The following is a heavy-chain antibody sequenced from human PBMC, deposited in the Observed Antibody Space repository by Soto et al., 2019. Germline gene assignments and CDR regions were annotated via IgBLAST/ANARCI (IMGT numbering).Heavy chain of an antibody. CDR3: ARDHHRYSGYDYVDY. CDR1: GFTFSSYA. CDR2: ISGSGDNT. J-gene: IGHJ4*02. V-gene: IGHV3-23*01. Sequence: GSLRLSCAASGFTFSSYAMSWVRQAPGKGLEWVSGISGSGDNTNYADSVKGRFTISRDNAKNSLYLQMNSLRAEDTAVYYCARDHHRYSGYDYVDYWGQGTLVTVSS. D-gene: IGHD5-12*01.